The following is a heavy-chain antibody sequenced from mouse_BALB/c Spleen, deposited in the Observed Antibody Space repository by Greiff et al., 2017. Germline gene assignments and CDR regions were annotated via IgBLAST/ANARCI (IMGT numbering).Heavy chain of an antibody. V-gene: IGHV1-77*01. D-gene: IGHD2-4*01. Sequence: QVQLKESGPELVKPGASVKMSCKASGYTFTDYVISWVKQRTGQGLEWIGEIYPGSGSTYYNEKFKGKATLTADKSSNTAYMQLSSLTSEDSAVYFCAREGYDYDGYYYAMDYWGQGTSVTVSS. CDR3: AREGYDYDGYYYAMDY. CDR2: IYPGSGST. J-gene: IGHJ4*01. CDR1: GYTFTDYV.